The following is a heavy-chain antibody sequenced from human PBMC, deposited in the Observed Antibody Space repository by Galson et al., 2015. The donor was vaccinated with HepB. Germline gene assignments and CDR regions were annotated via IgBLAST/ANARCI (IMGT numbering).Heavy chain of an antibody. D-gene: IGHD3-10*01. CDR1: GGTFSSYA. J-gene: IGHJ3*02. Sequence: SVKVSCKASGGTFSSYAISWVRQAPGQGLGWMGGIIPIFGTANYAQKFQGRVTITADESTSTAYMELSSLRSEDTAVYYCARDYYGSGSYSPGREAFDIWGQGTMVTVSS. CDR2: IIPIFGTA. V-gene: IGHV1-69*13. CDR3: ARDYYGSGSYSPGREAFDI.